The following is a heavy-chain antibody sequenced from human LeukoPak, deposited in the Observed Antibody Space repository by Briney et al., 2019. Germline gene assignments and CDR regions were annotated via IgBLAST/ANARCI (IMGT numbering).Heavy chain of an antibody. V-gene: IGHV3-21*01. CDR1: GLTFSSYT. J-gene: IGHJ4*02. D-gene: IGHD6-19*01. Sequence: GGSLRLSCVASGLTFSSYTMMWVRQAPGKGLEYVSSIISSSRIFYADSVRGRFTISRDNAKNSLYLQMNSLRAEDTAVYYCARVPVGYQGYSSAWYTDYWGQGTLVSVSS. CDR2: IISSSRI. CDR3: ARVPVGYQGYSSAWYTDY.